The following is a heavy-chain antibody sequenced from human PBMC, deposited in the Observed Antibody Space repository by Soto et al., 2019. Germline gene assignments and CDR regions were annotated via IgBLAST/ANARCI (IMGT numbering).Heavy chain of an antibody. CDR1: GFTFSDYY. V-gene: IGHV3-11*01. J-gene: IGHJ6*02. CDR3: AKFKGYSYGYYYGMDV. CDR2: ISGSGSTI. D-gene: IGHD5-18*01. Sequence: GGSLRLSCAASGFTFSDYYMSWIRQAPGKGLEWVSYISGSGSTIYYADSVKGRFTISRDNSKNTLYLQMNSLRAEDTAVYYCAKFKGYSYGYYYGMDVWGQGTTVTVSS.